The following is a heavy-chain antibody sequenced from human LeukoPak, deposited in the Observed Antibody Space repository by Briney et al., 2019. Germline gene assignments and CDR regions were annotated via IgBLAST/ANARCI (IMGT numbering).Heavy chain of an antibody. Sequence: SETLSLTCTVSGGSISSYYWSWIRQPPGKGLEWVGHIYYSGSTNYNPSLKSRVTISVDTSKNQFSLKLSSVTAADTAVYYCARQRPCGGDCFDAFDIWGQGTMVTVSS. CDR1: GGSISSYY. CDR3: ARQRPCGGDCFDAFDI. V-gene: IGHV4-59*01. D-gene: IGHD2-21*01. CDR2: IYYSGST. J-gene: IGHJ3*02.